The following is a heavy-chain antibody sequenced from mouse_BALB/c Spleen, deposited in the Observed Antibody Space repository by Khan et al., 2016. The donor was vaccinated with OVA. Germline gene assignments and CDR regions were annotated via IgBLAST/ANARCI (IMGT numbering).Heavy chain of an antibody. Sequence: EVQLQESGPGLVKPSQSLSLTCSVTGYSITSGYRWNWIRQFPGNKLEWMGYISYDGSNNYNPSLKNRISITRDTSKNQFFLKLNSVTTEDTATYYCVRGGAVVPYWYFDVWGAGTTVTVSS. CDR3: VRGGAVVPYWYFDV. V-gene: IGHV3-6*02. D-gene: IGHD1-1*01. J-gene: IGHJ1*01. CDR2: ISYDGSN. CDR1: GYSITSGYR.